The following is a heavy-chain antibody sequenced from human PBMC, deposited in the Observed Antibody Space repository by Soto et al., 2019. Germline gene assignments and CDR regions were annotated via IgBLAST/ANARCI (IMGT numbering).Heavy chain of an antibody. V-gene: IGHV3-72*01. J-gene: IGHJ4*02. Sequence: EVQLVESGGGLVQPGGSLRLSCAASGFTFSDYYMDWVRQAPGRGLEWVGRTRNKANRYTTEYAASVKGRFTISRDDSQDSMYLQMNSLQIEDTAVYYCVRTGSAYNWDYWGQGTLVAVSS. CDR3: VRTGSAYNWDY. CDR1: GFTFSDYY. CDR2: TRNKANRYTT. D-gene: IGHD3-10*01.